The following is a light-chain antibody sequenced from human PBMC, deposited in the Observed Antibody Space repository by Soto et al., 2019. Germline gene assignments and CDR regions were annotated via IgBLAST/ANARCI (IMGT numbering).Light chain of an antibody. CDR1: QSVSGA. CDR3: QQTYMRPFT. Sequence: DIQRTRSPSSLSASVGDRVIITCRASQSVSGALNWYQQKPGKAPELLIYAADTVQSGAPSGISGSGSGTEFTLTIHSLQPEHFASYICQQTYMRPFTFGPGTKVDIK. V-gene: IGKV1-39*01. CDR2: AAD. J-gene: IGKJ3*01.